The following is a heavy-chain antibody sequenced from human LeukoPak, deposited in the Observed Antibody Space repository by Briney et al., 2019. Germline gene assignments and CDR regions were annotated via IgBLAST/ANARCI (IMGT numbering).Heavy chain of an antibody. CDR2: IYYSGST. D-gene: IGHD6-19*01. CDR1: GPSISSHY. Sequence: SETLSLTCSVAGPSISSHYCGWIRQPPGKGLEWIGYIYYSGSTNYNPSLKSRVTVSVDTSKNQFSLKLSSVTAADTAVYYCARTRPSSGSSADVFDYWGQGTLVTVSS. CDR3: ARTRPSSGSSADVFDY. V-gene: IGHV4-59*11. J-gene: IGHJ4*02.